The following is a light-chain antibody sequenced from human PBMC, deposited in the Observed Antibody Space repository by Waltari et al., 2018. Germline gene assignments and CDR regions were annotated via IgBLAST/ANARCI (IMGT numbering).Light chain of an antibody. CDR1: QGISSA. Sequence: AIQLTQSPSSLAASVGDRVTITCRASQGISSAVAWYQQKPGKVPNLLIYDASRLERGVPSRFSGSTSGTDFTLTISSLQPEDFATYYCQQSYSTPLTFGGGTKVEIK. V-gene: IGKV1-13*02. J-gene: IGKJ4*01. CDR2: DAS. CDR3: QQSYSTPLT.